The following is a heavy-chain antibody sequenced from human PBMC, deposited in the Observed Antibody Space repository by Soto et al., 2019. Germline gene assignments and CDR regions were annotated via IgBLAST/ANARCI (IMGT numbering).Heavy chain of an antibody. Sequence: PSDTLSLTCTVTGDSISSRSYYWGWIRQPPGKGLEWIGSIYYSGSTYNNPSLRSRVSMSIDTSKDQFSLKLKSVTAADTALYFCARQRTSVVTQAYFDVWGPGXLVTVPS. D-gene: IGHD2-21*02. CDR1: GDSISSRSYY. CDR2: IYYSGST. V-gene: IGHV4-39*01. CDR3: ARQRTSVVTQAYFDV. J-gene: IGHJ4*02.